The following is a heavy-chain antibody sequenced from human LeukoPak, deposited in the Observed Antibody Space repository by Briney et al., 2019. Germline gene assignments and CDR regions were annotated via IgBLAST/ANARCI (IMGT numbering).Heavy chain of an antibody. CDR2: VYNRGTT. J-gene: IGHJ5*02. Sequence: SETLSLTCSVYGGSITSYYWSWIRQSPMKGLEWIGSVYNRGTTYYNPSLKSRVTISGDTSKNQLSLRMTYVTTADTAVYFCARDYGGNSGEFDPWGQGTLVTVSS. CDR3: ARDYGGNSGEFDP. CDR1: GGSITSYY. D-gene: IGHD4-23*01. V-gene: IGHV4-59*01.